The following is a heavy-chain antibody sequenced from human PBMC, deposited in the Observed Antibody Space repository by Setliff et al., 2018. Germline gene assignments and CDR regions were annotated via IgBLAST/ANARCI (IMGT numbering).Heavy chain of an antibody. Sequence: ASVKVSCKASGYTFTSYYMHWVRQAPGQGLEWMGIINPSGGSTSYAQKFQGRVTMTRDTSTSAVYMELSSLRSEDTAVYYCARVAGDLQEIPEGDVGTAMVFDYWGQGTLVTVSS. D-gene: IGHD5-18*01. CDR1: GYTFTSYY. J-gene: IGHJ4*02. CDR3: ARVAGDLQEIPEGDVGTAMVFDY. CDR2: INPSGGST. V-gene: IGHV1-46*01.